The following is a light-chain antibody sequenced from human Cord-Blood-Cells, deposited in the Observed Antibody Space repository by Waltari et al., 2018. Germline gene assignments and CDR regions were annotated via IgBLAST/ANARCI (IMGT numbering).Light chain of an antibody. CDR1: QSVSSY. CDR2: DAS. V-gene: IGKV3-11*01. J-gene: IGKJ5*01. CDR3: QQRSNLPPIT. Sequence: EIVLTQSPATLSLSPGERATLSCRASQSVSSYLAWYQQKPGQAPRPLIYDASNRATRIPDRFSGMGSGTDFTLTISSLEPEDFAVYYCQQRSNLPPITFGQGTRLEIK.